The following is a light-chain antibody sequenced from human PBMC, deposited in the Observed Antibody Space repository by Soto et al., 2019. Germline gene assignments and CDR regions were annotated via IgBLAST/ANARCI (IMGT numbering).Light chain of an antibody. CDR3: QQRSNWPLT. CDR2: DAS. CDR1: QSISSY. V-gene: IGKV3-11*01. J-gene: IGKJ4*01. Sequence: EIVLTQSPATLSLSPGERATLSCRASQSISSYLAWYQQKPGQAPRLLIYDASNRATGIPARFSGSGSGTDFTLTISNLEPEDLAVYYCQQRSNWPLTFGGGTTVEIK.